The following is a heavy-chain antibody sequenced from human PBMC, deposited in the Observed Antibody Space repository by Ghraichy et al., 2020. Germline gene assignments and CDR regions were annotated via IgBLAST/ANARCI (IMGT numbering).Heavy chain of an antibody. CDR2: INPSGGST. CDR1: GYTFTSYY. CDR3: ALHGRLYYDILTPQEKKPIQYNWFDP. D-gene: IGHD3-9*01. Sequence: ASVKVSCKASGYTFTSYYMHWVRQAPGQGLEWMGIINPSGGSTSYAQKFQGRVTMTRDTSTSTVYMELSSLRSEDTAVYYCALHGRLYYDILTPQEKKPIQYNWFDPWGQGTLVTVSS. V-gene: IGHV1-46*01. J-gene: IGHJ5*02.